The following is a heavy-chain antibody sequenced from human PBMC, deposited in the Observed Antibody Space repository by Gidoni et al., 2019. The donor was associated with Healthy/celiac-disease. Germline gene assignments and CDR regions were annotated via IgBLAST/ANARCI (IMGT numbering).Heavy chain of an antibody. Sequence: QVQLVQSGAEVKKPGASVKVSCKASGYTFTGYYMHWVRQAPGQGLEWMGWINPNSGGTNYAQKFQGRVTITRDTSSSTAYMELSRLRSDDTAVYYCARERGKGSIAAQNWGQGTLVTVSS. D-gene: IGHD6-6*01. CDR3: ARERGKGSIAAQN. CDR1: GYTFTGYY. J-gene: IGHJ4*02. CDR2: INPNSGGT. V-gene: IGHV1-2*02.